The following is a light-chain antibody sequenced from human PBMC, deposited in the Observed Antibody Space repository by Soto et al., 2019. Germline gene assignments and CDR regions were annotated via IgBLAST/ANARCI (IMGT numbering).Light chain of an antibody. V-gene: IGLV1-40*01. J-gene: IGLJ3*02. CDR3: QSYDSSLKRVV. CDR2: DNN. Sequence: QAVVTQPPSVSGAPGQRVTISCTGSSSNIGTGYDVHWYHQLPGTAPKLLIYDNNNRPSGVPDRFSGSKSGTSASLAITGLQAEDEADYYCQSYDSSLKRVVFGGGTKLTVL. CDR1: SSNIGTGYD.